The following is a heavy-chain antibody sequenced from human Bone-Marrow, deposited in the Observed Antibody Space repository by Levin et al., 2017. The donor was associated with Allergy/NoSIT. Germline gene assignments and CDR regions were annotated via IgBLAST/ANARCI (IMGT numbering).Heavy chain of an antibody. CDR1: GFSFSSYE. Sequence: GGSLRLSCVASGFSFSSYEMNWVRRAPGKGLEWVSFITRNSDSIYYADSVKGRFTISRDNARNSLYLHMNSLRADDTAIYYCARDATYYDVFTEYYKGGLLDSWGQGTLVTVSS. CDR2: ITRNSDSI. CDR3: ARDATYYDVFTEYYKGGLLDS. J-gene: IGHJ4*02. V-gene: IGHV3-48*03. D-gene: IGHD3-9*01.